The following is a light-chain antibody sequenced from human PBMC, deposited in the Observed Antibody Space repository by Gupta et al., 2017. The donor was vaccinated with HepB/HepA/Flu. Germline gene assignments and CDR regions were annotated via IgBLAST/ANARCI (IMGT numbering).Light chain of an antibody. J-gene: IGLJ2*01. Sequence: YDLTQPPSVSVSQGQTATIACSGQNLGDKSGCWYQQKAGQPPVLVIYKDSQRASAIPERFSGSNSGNTARLTISGTQTQDEADYYCQTWDSRAAIFGGGTKLTVL. CDR1: NLGDKS. V-gene: IGLV3-1*01. CDR2: KDS. CDR3: QTWDSRAAI.